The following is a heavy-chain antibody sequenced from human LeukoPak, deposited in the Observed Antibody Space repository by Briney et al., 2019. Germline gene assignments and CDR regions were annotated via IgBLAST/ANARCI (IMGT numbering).Heavy chain of an antibody. D-gene: IGHD3-10*01. J-gene: IGHJ4*02. V-gene: IGHV3-23*01. CDR3: AKDDAWLRFGE. CDR2: ISPSGDIT. CDR1: GFTFGDYA. Sequence: GGSLRLSCTASGFTFGDYAMTWVRQAPGKGLEWVSGISPSGDITYYADSVKGRFTISRDNSKSTLYLEVISLTAEDTAVYYCAKDDAWLRFGEWSQGTLVTVSS.